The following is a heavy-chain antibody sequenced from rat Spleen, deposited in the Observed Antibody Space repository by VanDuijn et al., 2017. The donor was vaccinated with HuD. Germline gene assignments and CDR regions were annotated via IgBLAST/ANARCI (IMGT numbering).Heavy chain of an antibody. D-gene: IGHD1-4*01. V-gene: IGHV5-25*01. CDR2: ISPSGGST. CDR3: ARLSTLVFDY. J-gene: IGHJ2*01. CDR1: GFTFSNYD. Sequence: EVQLVGSGGGLVQPGRSLKLSCAASGFTFSNYDMAWVRQAPTKGLEWVASISPSGGSTYYRDSVKGRFTVSRDNAKSTLYLQMDSLRSEDTATYYCARLSTLVFDYWGQGVMVTVSS.